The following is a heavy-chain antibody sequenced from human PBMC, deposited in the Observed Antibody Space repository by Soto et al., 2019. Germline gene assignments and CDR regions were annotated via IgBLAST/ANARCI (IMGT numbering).Heavy chain of an antibody. J-gene: IGHJ4*02. CDR2: IIPIFGTA. CDR3: ARGGLIVGARCYFDY. CDR1: GGTFSSYA. V-gene: IGHV1-69*13. Sequence: GASVKVSCKASGGTFSSYAISWVRQAPGQGLEWMGGIIPIFGTANYAQKFQGRVTITADESTSTAYMELSSLRSEDTAVYYCARGGLIVGARCYFDYWGQGTLVTVSS. D-gene: IGHD1-26*01.